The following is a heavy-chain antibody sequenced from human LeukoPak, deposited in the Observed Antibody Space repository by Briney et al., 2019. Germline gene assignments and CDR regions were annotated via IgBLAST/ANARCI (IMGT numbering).Heavy chain of an antibody. Sequence: KPSETLSLTCTVSGGSISSGDYYWSWIRQPPGKGLEWIGYIYYSGSTYYNPSLKSRVTISVDTFKNQFSLKLSSVTAADTAVYYCASGPYYYDSSGYSDCWGQGTLVTVSS. CDR2: IYYSGST. V-gene: IGHV4-30-4*01. D-gene: IGHD3-22*01. CDR1: GGSISSGDYY. J-gene: IGHJ4*02. CDR3: ASGPYYYDSSGYSDC.